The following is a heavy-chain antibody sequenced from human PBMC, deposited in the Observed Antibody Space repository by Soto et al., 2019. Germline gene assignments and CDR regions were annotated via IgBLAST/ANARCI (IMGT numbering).Heavy chain of an antibody. Sequence: QVQLVQSGAEVKKPGASVKVSCKASGYSFTSHGISWVRQAPGQGLEWMGWISAYNGNTNYEQKLQGRVTMTTDTSTSTGYRELRSLRSDATDVYYCARDNGFGESDVWGQGTTVTVS. CDR3: ARDNGFGESDV. CDR2: ISAYNGNT. V-gene: IGHV1-18*01. D-gene: IGHD3-10*01. CDR1: GYSFTSHG. J-gene: IGHJ6*02.